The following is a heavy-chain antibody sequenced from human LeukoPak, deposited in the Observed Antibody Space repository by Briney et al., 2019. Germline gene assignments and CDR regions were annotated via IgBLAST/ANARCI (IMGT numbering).Heavy chain of an antibody. CDR3: ARPYMIAAAEEIDY. V-gene: IGHV3-23*01. D-gene: IGHD6-13*01. CDR2: ISGSGGST. Sequence: PGGSLRLSCAASGFTFSSYAMSWVRQAPGKGLEWVSAISGSGGSTYYADSVKGRFTISRDNSKNTLYLQMNSLRAEDTAVYYCARPYMIAAAEEIDYWGQGTLVTVSS. J-gene: IGHJ4*02. CDR1: GFTFSSYA.